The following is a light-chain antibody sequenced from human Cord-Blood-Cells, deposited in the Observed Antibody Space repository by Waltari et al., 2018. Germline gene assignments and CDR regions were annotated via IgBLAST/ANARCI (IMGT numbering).Light chain of an antibody. V-gene: IGKV1-8*01. CDR2: AAS. J-gene: IGKJ3*01. CDR3: QQYYSYPS. CDR1: QGISSY. Sequence: AIRLTPSPPSFSASTGDRVTITCRVSQGISSYLSWYQQKPEKAPKLLIYAASTLQSGVPSRFSGSGSATDFTLTISCLQSEDFATYYCQQYYSYPSFGPGTKVDIK.